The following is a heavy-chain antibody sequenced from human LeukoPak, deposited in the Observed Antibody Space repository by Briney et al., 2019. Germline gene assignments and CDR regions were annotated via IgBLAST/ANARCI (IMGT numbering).Heavy chain of an antibody. CDR2: IYWNDDK. D-gene: IGHD6-13*01. J-gene: IGHJ4*02. V-gene: IGHV2-5*01. CDR3: AHTPKQIAAAWYFDY. Sequence: SGPTLVNPTQTLTLTCTFSGFSLSTSGVGVGWIRQPPGKALEWLALIYWNDDKRYSPSLKSRLTITKDTSKNQVVLTMTNMDPVDTATYYCAHTPKQIAAAWYFDYWGQGTLVTVSS. CDR1: GFSLSTSGVG.